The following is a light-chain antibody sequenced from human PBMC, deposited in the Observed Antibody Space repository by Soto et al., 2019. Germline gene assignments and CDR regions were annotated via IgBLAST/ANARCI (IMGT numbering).Light chain of an antibody. Sequence: EIVMTQSPATLSVSPGERATLSCRASQSVSINLAWYQQKPGQAPRLLIYGASTRATGIPARFSGSGSGTEFTLTISSLRPEDFAVYYCQPYNNWPLTFGGGTKVDIK. CDR1: QSVSIN. J-gene: IGKJ4*01. CDR2: GAS. V-gene: IGKV3-15*01. CDR3: QPYNNWPLT.